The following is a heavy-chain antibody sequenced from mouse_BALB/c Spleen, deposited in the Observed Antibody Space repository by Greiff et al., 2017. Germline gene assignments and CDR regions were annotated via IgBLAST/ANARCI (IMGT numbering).Heavy chain of an antibody. J-gene: IGHJ3*01. CDR1: GFSLTSYG. Sequence: VKLMESGPGLVQPSQSLSITCTVSGFSLTSYGVHWVRQSPGKGLEWLGVIWSGGSTDYNAAFISRLSISKDNSKSQVFFKMNSLQADDTAIYYCARKRGIYYDYDEGWFAYWGQGTLVTVSA. CDR3: ARKRGIYYDYDEGWFAY. CDR2: IWSGGST. V-gene: IGHV2-4-1*01. D-gene: IGHD2-4*01.